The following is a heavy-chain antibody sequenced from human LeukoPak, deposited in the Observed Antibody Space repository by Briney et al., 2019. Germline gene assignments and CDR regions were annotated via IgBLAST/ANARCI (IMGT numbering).Heavy chain of an antibody. J-gene: IGHJ4*02. CDR2: ITESGGST. D-gene: IGHD3-10*01. CDR1: GFPFSSYA. Sequence: GGSLRLSCSASGFPFSSYAMHWVRQAPGKGLEWVSGITESGGSTYYADSVKGRFTISRDNSKNTLYLQMNSLRAEDTAVYYCAKVRGGYFDYWGQGTLVTVSS. V-gene: IGHV3-23*01. CDR3: AKVRGGYFDY.